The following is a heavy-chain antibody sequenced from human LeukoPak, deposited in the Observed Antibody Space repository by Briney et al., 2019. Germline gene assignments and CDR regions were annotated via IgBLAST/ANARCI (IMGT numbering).Heavy chain of an antibody. Sequence: GGSLRLSCAASGFTFSSYEMNWVRQAPGKGLEWVSYISSSGSTIYYADSVKGRFTISRDNAKNSLYLQMNSLRAEDTAVYYCARARGVVVITGNGAFDIWGQGTMVTVSS. CDR2: ISSSGSTI. CDR1: GFTFSSYE. J-gene: IGHJ3*02. V-gene: IGHV3-48*03. CDR3: ARARGVVVITGNGAFDI. D-gene: IGHD3-22*01.